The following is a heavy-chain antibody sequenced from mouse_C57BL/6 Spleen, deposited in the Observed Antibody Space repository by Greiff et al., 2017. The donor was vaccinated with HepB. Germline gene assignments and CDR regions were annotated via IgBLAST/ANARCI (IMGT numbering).Heavy chain of an antibody. CDR3: ARRGAITTVVVALDFDV. V-gene: IGHV1-4*01. CDR1: GYTFTSYT. J-gene: IGHJ1*03. CDR2: INPSSGYT. D-gene: IGHD1-1*01. Sequence: VQLQQSGAELARPGASVKMSCKASGYTFTSYTMHWVKQRPGQGLEWIGYINPSSGYTKYNQKFKDKATLTADKSSSTAYMQLSSLTSEDSAVYYCARRGAITTVVVALDFDVWGTGTTATVSS.